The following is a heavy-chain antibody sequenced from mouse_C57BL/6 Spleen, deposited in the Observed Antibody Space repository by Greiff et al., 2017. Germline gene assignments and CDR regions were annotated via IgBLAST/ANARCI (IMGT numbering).Heavy chain of an antibody. J-gene: IGHJ4*01. V-gene: IGHV1-76*01. D-gene: IGHD3-3*01. CDR2: IYPGSGNT. CDR3: ARWGLYAMGY. Sequence: QVQLKESGAELVRPGASVKLSCKASGYTFTDYYINWVKQRPGQGLEWIARIYPGSGNTYYNEKFKGKGTLTAEKSSSTAYMQLSSLTSDDSAVYFCARWGLYAMGYWGQGTSVTVSS. CDR1: GYTFTDYY.